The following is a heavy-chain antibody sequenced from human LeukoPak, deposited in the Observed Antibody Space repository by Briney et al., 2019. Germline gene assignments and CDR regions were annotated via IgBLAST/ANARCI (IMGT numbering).Heavy chain of an antibody. D-gene: IGHD1-1*01. CDR1: GYSIRTDYY. J-gene: IGHJ4*02. V-gene: IGHV4-38-2*02. CDR2: INKSGNT. Sequence: PSETLSLTCTVSGYSIRTDYYWGWIRQPPGKGPQWIGTINKSGNTYYNPSLRSRVTISVDTSKNQFSLKLSSVTAADTAVYYCATTRWTSERGGFDYWGQGTLVTVSS. CDR3: ATTRWTSERGGFDY.